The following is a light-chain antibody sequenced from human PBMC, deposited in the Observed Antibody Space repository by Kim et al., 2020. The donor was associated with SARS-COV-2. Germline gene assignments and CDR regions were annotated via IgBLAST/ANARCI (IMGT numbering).Light chain of an antibody. CDR2: GAS. Sequence: PGERATPSCRASQRVSSNYVAWYQQKPGQDPRLLIYGASSRATGIPDRFGGSGSGTDFTLTISRLEPEDFAVYYCQQYGGSPFTFGGGTKVEIK. V-gene: IGKV3-20*01. J-gene: IGKJ4*01. CDR1: QRVSSNY. CDR3: QQYGGSPFT.